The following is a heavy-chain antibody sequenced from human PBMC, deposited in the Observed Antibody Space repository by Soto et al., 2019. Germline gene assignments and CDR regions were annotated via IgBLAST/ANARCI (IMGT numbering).Heavy chain of an antibody. V-gene: IGHV3-30-3*01. CDR2: ISYDGSNK. CDR3: ARVVPDIAAAGDAFDI. Sequence: GESLRLSCAASGFTFSSYAMHWVRQAPGKGLEWVAVISYDGSNKYYADSVKGRFTISRDNSKNTLYLQMNSLRAEDTAVDYCARVVPDIAAAGDAFDIWGQGTMVTVSS. J-gene: IGHJ3*02. CDR1: GFTFSSYA. D-gene: IGHD6-13*01.